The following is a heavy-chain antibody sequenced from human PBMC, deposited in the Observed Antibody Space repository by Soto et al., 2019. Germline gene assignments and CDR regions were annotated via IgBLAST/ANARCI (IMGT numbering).Heavy chain of an antibody. CDR2: ISYDGSNK. Sequence: ESGGGVVQPGRSLRLSCAASGFTFSSYGMHWVRQAPGKGLEWVAVISYDGSNKYYADSVKGRFTISRDNSKNTLYLQMNSLRAEDTAVYYCAKDIAAAGTRDYYYYYGMDVWGQGTTVTVSS. CDR3: AKDIAAAGTRDYYYYYGMDV. J-gene: IGHJ6*02. V-gene: IGHV3-30*18. CDR1: GFTFSSYG. D-gene: IGHD6-13*01.